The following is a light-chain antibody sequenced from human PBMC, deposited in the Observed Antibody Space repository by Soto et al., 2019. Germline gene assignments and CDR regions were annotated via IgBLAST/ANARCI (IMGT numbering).Light chain of an antibody. J-gene: IGLJ2*01. CDR1: HSNIASNT. CDR3: SAWDDSLNVLL. CDR2: GND. Sequence: QSVLTQPPSASETPGQRVTISCSGSHSNIASNTVSWYQQFPGVAPKLLIYGNDHRPSGVPDRFSASKSGTSASLAISGLQSEDEAESYCSAWDDSLNVLLFGGGTKLTVL. V-gene: IGLV1-44*01.